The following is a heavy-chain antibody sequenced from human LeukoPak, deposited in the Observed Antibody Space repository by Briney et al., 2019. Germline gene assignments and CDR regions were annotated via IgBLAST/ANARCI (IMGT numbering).Heavy chain of an antibody. CDR3: ATHSDWRFDF. CDR2: IKPDGSAA. J-gene: IGHJ4*02. Sequence: GGSLRLSCTASGFTFSMYWMSWVRRAPGKGLEWLASIKPDGSAAIYVDSMKGRFTISRDNAKNSLYLQMNSLTVEDTAVYYCATHSDWRFDFWGQGTLVTVSS. CDR1: GFTFSMYW. V-gene: IGHV3-7*01. D-gene: IGHD6-19*01.